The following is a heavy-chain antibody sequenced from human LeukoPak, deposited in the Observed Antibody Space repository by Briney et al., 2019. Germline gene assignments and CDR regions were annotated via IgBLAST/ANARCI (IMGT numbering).Heavy chain of an antibody. D-gene: IGHD4-11*01. V-gene: IGHV4-61*02. Sequence: PSETLSLTCTVSGGSISSGSYYWSWIRQPAGKGLEWIGRIYTSGSTNYNPSLKSRVTISVDTSKNQFSLKLSSVTAADTAVYYCARVPSTVTTSYYYYYMDVWGKGTTVTVSS. CDR2: IYTSGST. J-gene: IGHJ6*03. CDR1: GGSISSGSYY. CDR3: ARVPSTVTTSYYYYYMDV.